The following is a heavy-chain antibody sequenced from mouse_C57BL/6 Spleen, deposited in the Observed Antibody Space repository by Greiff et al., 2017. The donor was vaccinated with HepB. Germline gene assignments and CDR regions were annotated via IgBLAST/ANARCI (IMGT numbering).Heavy chain of an antibody. J-gene: IGHJ4*01. V-gene: IGHV1-7*01. CDR2: INPSSGYT. CDR1: GYTFTSYW. Sequence: VMLVESGAELAKPGASVKLSCKASGYTFTSYWMHWVKQRPGQGLEWIGYINPSSGYTKYNQKFKDKATLTADKSSSTAYMQLGSLTYEDSAVYYCARSEGITTVVYYYAMDYWGQGTSVTVSS. D-gene: IGHD1-1*01. CDR3: ARSEGITTVVYYYAMDY.